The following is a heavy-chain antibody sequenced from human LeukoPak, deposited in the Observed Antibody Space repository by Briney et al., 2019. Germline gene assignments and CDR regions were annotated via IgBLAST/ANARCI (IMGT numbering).Heavy chain of an antibody. Sequence: SETLSLTCTVSGGSIISYYWSRIRQPAGKGLEWIGRIYTSGSTNYNPSLKSRVTMSIDTSKNQFSLKLTSVTAADTAVYYCAGVSRFLEWPDYWGQGTLVTVSS. CDR2: IYTSGST. J-gene: IGHJ4*02. CDR3: AGVSRFLEWPDY. D-gene: IGHD3-3*01. V-gene: IGHV4-4*07. CDR1: GGSIISYY.